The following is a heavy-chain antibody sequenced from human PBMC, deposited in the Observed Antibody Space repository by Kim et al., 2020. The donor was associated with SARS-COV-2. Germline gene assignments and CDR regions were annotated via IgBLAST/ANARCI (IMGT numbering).Heavy chain of an antibody. J-gene: IGHJ3*01. Sequence: GGSLRLSCTASGFTFSPFAMHWVRQAPGKGLEWVAVIRADESKKYYAESVKDRFSVSRDNSKNTLYLQMNSLRAEDTAIYCARNFGLATMIGDVWGLGTMVTVSS. CDR1: GFTFSPFA. D-gene: IGHD3-10*01. CDR3: RNFGLATMIGDV. V-gene: IGHV3-30*02. CDR2: IRADESKK.